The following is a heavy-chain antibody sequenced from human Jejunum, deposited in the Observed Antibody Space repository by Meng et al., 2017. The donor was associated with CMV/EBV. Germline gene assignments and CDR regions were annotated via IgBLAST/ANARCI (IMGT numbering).Heavy chain of an antibody. CDR1: CA. Sequence: CAVNWVRQAPGEGLEWVGFIRTKAYAGTTEYAASVRSRFTISRDDSKSIAYLQMNSLKTEDTAVYYCVRDFWSGYGGEYYYYGMDVWGQGTTVTVSS. CDR2: IRTKAYAGTT. D-gene: IGHD3-3*01. CDR3: VRDFWSGYGGEYYYYGMDV. J-gene: IGHJ6*02. V-gene: IGHV3-49*04.